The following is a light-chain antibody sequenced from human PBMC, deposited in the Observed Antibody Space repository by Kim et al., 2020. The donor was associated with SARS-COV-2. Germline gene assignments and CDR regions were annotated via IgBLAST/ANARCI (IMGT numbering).Light chain of an antibody. CDR3: SSYTSSSTPV. CDR2: DVS. CDR1: SSDVGGYNY. Sequence: QSALTQPASVSGSPGQSITISCTGTSSDVGGYNYVSWYQQHPGKAPKLMIYDVSNRPSGVSNRFSGSKSGNTASLTISGLQAEDEADYYCSSYTSSSTPVFGGGTQLTV. J-gene: IGLJ2*01. V-gene: IGLV2-14*03.